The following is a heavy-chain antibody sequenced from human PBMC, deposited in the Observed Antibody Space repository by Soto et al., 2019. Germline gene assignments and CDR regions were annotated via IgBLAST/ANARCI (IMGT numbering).Heavy chain of an antibody. D-gene: IGHD3-22*01. V-gene: IGHV3-20*04. CDR3: ARASHPFYDSSGYYKD. CDR1: GFTFDDYG. CDR2: INWNGGST. J-gene: IGHJ4*02. Sequence: PGGSLRLSCAASGFTFDDYGMSWVRQAPGKGLEWVSGINWNGGSTGYADSVKGRFTISRDNAKNSLYLQMNSLRAEDTALYYCARASHPFYDSSGYYKDWGQGTLVTVSS.